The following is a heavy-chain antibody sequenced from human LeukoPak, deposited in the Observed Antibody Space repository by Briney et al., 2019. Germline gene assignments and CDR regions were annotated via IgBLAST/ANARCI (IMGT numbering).Heavy chain of an antibody. Sequence: SETLSLTCTVSGGSISSSAYWGWIRQPPGKGLEWIGSIYYSKNTYYNPSLKSRVTISADTSKNQFSLTLGSVSATDTAVYYWVRPRGVSYGYFDYWGQGTLVTVSS. D-gene: IGHD5-18*01. J-gene: IGHJ4*02. CDR2: IYYSKNT. CDR1: GGSISSSAY. CDR3: VRPRGVSYGYFDY. V-gene: IGHV4-39*01.